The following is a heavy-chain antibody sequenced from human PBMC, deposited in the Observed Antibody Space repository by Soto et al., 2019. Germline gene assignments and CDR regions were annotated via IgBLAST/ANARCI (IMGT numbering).Heavy chain of an antibody. J-gene: IGHJ6*02. D-gene: IGHD1-26*01. CDR3: AREWEGGSLIYYYYYGMDV. Sequence: PGGSLRLSCAASGFTFSSYGMHWVRQAPGKGLEWVAVIWYDGSNKYYADSVKGRFTISRDNSKNTLYLQMNSLRAEDTAVYYCAREWEGGSLIYYYYYGMDVWGQGTTVTVSS. V-gene: IGHV3-33*01. CDR1: GFTFSSYG. CDR2: IWYDGSNK.